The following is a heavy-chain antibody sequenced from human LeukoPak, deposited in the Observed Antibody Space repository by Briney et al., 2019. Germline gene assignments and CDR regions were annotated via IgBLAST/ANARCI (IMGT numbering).Heavy chain of an antibody. D-gene: IGHD3-16*02. J-gene: IGHJ3*01. CDR2: IYPGDSDT. Sequence: GESLKISCKGSGYSFTSYWIGWVRQMPGKGLEWMGIIYPGDSDTRYSPSFQGQVTISADKSISSACLQWSSLKASDTAMYYCARAIYDYLWGTYRYDAFDFWGQGTMVTVSS. V-gene: IGHV5-51*01. CDR1: GYSFTSYW. CDR3: ARAIYDYLWGTYRYDAFDF.